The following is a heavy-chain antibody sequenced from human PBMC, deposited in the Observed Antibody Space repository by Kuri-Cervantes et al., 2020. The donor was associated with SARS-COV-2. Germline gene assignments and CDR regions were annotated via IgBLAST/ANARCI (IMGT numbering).Heavy chain of an antibody. Sequence: ESLKISCAVYGGSFSGYYWSWIRQPPGKGLEWIGEINHSGSTNYNPSLKSRVTISVDTSKNQFSLNLSSVTAADTALYYCARDIEDGYNRNWFDPWGQGTLVTVSS. V-gene: IGHV4-34*01. CDR3: ARDIEDGYNRNWFDP. D-gene: IGHD5-24*01. CDR1: GGSFSGYY. CDR2: INHSGST. J-gene: IGHJ5*02.